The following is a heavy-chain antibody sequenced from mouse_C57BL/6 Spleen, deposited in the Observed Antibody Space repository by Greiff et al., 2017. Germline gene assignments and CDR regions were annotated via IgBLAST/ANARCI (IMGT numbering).Heavy chain of an antibody. CDR1: GYTFTSYG. Sequence: EVQLQQSGAELVRPGSSVKMSCKTSGYTFTSYGINWVKQRPGQGLEWIGYIYIGNGYTEYNGKFKGKATLTSDTSSSTAYMQLSSLTSEDSAIYFCARCPLDYWGQGTTLTVSS. CDR2: IYIGNGYT. J-gene: IGHJ2*01. V-gene: IGHV1-58*01. CDR3: ARCPLDY.